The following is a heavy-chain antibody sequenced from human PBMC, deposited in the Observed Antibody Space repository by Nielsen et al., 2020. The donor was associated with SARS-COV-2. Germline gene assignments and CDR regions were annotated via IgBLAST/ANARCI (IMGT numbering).Heavy chain of an antibody. CDR3: ASPTDSSGYYYGMDV. CDR2: ISASGDNT. V-gene: IGHV3-23*01. J-gene: IGHJ6*02. Sequence: GGSLRLSCAASGFTFSTYAMSWVRQAPGKGLEWVSAISASGDNTYYADSVKGRFTISRDNSKNTLYLQMSSLRAEDTAVYYCASPTDSSGYYYGMDVWGQGTTVTVSS. CDR1: GFTFSTYA. D-gene: IGHD3-22*01.